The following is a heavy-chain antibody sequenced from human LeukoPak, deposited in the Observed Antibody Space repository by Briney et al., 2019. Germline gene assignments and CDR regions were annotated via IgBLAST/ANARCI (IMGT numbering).Heavy chain of an antibody. J-gene: IGHJ3*02. CDR3: AKDLFRGCYCSGGSCSGGAFDI. Sequence: GGSLRLSCAASGFTFYTYGMSWVRQAPGKGLEWVSGISWNSGTIGYADSVKGRFTISKDNAKNSLYLQMNSLRAEDTALYFCAKDLFRGCYCSGGSCSGGAFDIWGQGTMVTVSS. V-gene: IGHV3-9*01. CDR2: ISWNSGTI. D-gene: IGHD2-15*01. CDR1: GFTFYTYG.